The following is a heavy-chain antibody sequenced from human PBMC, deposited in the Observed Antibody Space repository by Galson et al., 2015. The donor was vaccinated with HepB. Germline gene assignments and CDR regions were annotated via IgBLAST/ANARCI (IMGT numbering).Heavy chain of an antibody. V-gene: IGHV3-48*02. CDR2: ISSSSSTI. Sequence: SLRLSCAASGFTFSSYSMNWVRQAPGKGLEWVSYISSSSSTIYYADSVKGRFTISRDNAKNSLYLQMNSLRDEDTAVYYCAREIVVVPAAHSPLLAFDIWGQGTMVTVSS. CDR3: AREIVVVPAAHSPLLAFDI. CDR1: GFTFSSYS. D-gene: IGHD2-2*01. J-gene: IGHJ3*02.